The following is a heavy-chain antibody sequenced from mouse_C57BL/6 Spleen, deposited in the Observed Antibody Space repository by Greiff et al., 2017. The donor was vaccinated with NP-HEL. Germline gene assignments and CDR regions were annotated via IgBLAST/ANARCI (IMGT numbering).Heavy chain of an antibody. CDR1: GFTFSDYG. J-gene: IGHJ1*03. V-gene: IGHV5-17*01. Sequence: EVKLMESGGGLVKPGGSLKLSCAASGFTFSDYGMHWVRQAPEKGLEWVAYISSGSSTIYYADTVKGRFTISRDNAKNTLFLQMTSLRSEDTAMYYCARDGYYGSSYGYFDVWGTGTTVTVSS. D-gene: IGHD1-1*01. CDR2: ISSGSSTI. CDR3: ARDGYYGSSYGYFDV.